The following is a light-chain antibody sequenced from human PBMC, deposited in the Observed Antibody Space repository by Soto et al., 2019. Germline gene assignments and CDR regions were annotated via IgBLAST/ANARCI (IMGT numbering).Light chain of an antibody. Sequence: ELVLTQSPATLSLSPGERATLSCRGSQSVSSHLAWYQQKPGQAPRLLIYDASNRANGIPATFSSSGSGTDFTLTISSLQSEDFAVYYCQQYNNWPPETFGQGTKVDIK. V-gene: IGKV3-11*01. J-gene: IGKJ1*01. CDR3: QQYNNWPPET. CDR1: QSVSSH. CDR2: DAS.